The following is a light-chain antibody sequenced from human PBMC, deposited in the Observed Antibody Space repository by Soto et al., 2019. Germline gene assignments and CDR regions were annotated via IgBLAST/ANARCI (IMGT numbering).Light chain of an antibody. CDR1: SSDVGSYHY. CDR2: EVS. CDR3: SSYTSGRDVYV. V-gene: IGLV2-14*01. Sequence: QSALTQPASVSGSPGQSITISCTGTSSDVGSYHYVSWFQQHPGKAPILIIFEVSDRPSGVSTRFSGSKSGDTASLTISGLQADDEADYYCSSYTSGRDVYVFGGGTKVTVL. J-gene: IGLJ1*01.